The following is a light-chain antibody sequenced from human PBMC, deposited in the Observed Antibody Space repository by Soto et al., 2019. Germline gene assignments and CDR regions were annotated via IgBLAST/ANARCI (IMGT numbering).Light chain of an antibody. Sequence: EIVMTQSPATLSVSPGERATLSCRATQSVSSNLAWYQQNPGQAPRLLIYGASTRATGIPATFSGSRSGTEFTLPISSLQSEDFAVYYCSQYNNGPPTFGQGTRLEIK. CDR3: SQYNNGPPT. CDR2: GAS. CDR1: QSVSSN. V-gene: IGKV3-15*01. J-gene: IGKJ5*01.